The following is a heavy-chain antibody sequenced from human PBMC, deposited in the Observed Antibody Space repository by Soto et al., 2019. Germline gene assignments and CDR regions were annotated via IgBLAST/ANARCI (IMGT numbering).Heavy chain of an antibody. CDR1: GFTFSSYW. CDR3: ARDRGWSLFDY. V-gene: IGHV3-74*01. J-gene: IGHJ4*02. CDR2: TNSDGSDT. Sequence: EVQLVESGGGLVQPGGSLRLSCAASGFTFSSYWMYWVRQAPGKGLVWVSRTNSDGSDTSYADSVKGRFTISRANAKNTLYLQMNSLRAEDTAVYYCARDRGWSLFDYWGQGTLVTVSS. D-gene: IGHD6-19*01.